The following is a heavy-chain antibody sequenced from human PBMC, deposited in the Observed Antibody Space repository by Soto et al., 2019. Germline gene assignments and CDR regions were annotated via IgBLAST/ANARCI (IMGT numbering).Heavy chain of an antibody. V-gene: IGHV3-30-3*01. CDR3: ARVARFLEWLLYSYYYYGMDV. D-gene: IGHD3-3*01. CDR1: GFTFSSYA. J-gene: IGHJ6*02. Sequence: QVQLVESGGGVVQPGRSLRLSCAASGFTFSSYAMHWVRQAPGKGLEWVAVISYDGSNKYYADSVKGRFTISRDNSKNTLYLQMNSLRAEETAVYYCARVARFLEWLLYSYYYYGMDVWGQGTTVTVSS. CDR2: ISYDGSNK.